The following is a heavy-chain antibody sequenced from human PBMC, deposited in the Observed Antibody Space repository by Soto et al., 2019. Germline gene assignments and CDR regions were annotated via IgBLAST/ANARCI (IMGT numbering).Heavy chain of an antibody. CDR1: GGSISSGGYY. CDR3: ARTTGSSWYEGGPT. V-gene: IGHV4-31*03. Sequence: SETLSLTCTVSGGSISSGGYYWSWIRQHPGKGLEWIGYIYYSGSTYYNPSLKSRVTISVDTSKNQFSLKLSSVTAADTAVYYCARTTGSSWYEGGPTWGQGTLVTVSS. CDR2: IYYSGST. J-gene: IGHJ5*02. D-gene: IGHD6-13*01.